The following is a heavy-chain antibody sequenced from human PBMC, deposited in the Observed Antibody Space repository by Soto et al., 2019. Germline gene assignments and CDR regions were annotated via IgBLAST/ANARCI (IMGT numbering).Heavy chain of an antibody. CDR2: IYYSGST. Sequence: SETLSLTCTVSGGSISSYYWSWIRQPPGKGLEWIGYIYYSGSTNYNPSLKSRVTISVDTSKNQFSLKLSSVTAADTAVYYCARVPSAVTDRFYYGMDVWGQGTTVTVSS. V-gene: IGHV4-59*01. CDR1: GGSISSYY. J-gene: IGHJ6*02. D-gene: IGHD2-2*01. CDR3: ARVPSAVTDRFYYGMDV.